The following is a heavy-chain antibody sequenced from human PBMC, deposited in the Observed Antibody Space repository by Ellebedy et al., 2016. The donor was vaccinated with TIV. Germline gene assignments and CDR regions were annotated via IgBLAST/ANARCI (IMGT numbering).Heavy chain of an antibody. V-gene: IGHV1-2*02. Sequence: AASVKVSCKASGYTFSDYYIHWVRRAPGQGLQWMGWINPNSGDTDYVQEFQGRVTMTGDTSISTAYMELSRLRSDDTAVYYCARGLWFGELDVWGQGTTVTVSS. CDR3: ARGLWFGELDV. D-gene: IGHD3-10*01. J-gene: IGHJ6*02. CDR2: INPNSGDT. CDR1: GYTFSDYY.